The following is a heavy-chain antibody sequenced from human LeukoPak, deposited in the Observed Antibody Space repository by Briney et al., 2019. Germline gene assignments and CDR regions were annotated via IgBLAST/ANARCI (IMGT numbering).Heavy chain of an antibody. D-gene: IGHD3-10*01. CDR1: GLTFRSSA. Sequence: GGSLRLSCAASGLTFRSSAMHWVRQAPGKGLQWVALLSYDGSTEYHADSVKGRFTISRDTSKNTLYLQMNSLRAEDTAVHYCARALWVGGYFDYWGQGTRVTVSS. V-gene: IGHV3-30*04. CDR2: LSYDGSTE. J-gene: IGHJ4*02. CDR3: ARALWVGGYFDY.